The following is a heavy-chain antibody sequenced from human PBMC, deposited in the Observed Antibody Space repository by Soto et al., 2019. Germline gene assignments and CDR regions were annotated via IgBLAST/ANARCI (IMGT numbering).Heavy chain of an antibody. V-gene: IGHV3-33*01. D-gene: IGHD2-15*01. CDR3: ASEALGVSAPIHFDS. J-gene: IGHJ4*02. Sequence: GGSLRLCFEASGSAFRTHGMHWVRQAPGQGLEWVAVIWGDGSKEYYAYSVKGRFTISKDNSKNTLFLQMNTLRAEDKAVYYCASEALGVSAPIHFDSWAPGTLVTVSS. CDR2: IWGDGSKE. CDR1: GSAFRTHG.